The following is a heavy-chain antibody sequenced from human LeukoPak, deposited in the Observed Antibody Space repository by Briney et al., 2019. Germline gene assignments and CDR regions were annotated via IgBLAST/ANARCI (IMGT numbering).Heavy chain of an antibody. CDR1: GFTFNSYS. CDR2: ISSSSRFI. J-gene: IGHJ5*02. Sequence: GGSLRLSCAASGFTFNSYSMNWFRQAPGKGLEWVSSISSSSRFIYYADSVKGRFTISRDNAKNSLYLQMNSLRAEDTAVYSCARGADGVSSNSRGWFDPWGQGTLVTVSS. CDR3: ARGADGVSSNSRGWFDP. D-gene: IGHD2-15*01. V-gene: IGHV3-21*01.